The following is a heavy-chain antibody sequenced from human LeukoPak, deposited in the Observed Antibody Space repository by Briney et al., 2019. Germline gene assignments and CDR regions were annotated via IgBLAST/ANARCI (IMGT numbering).Heavy chain of an antibody. CDR1: GYTLTELS. CDR3: ATTVTNAPFDP. D-gene: IGHD4-17*01. CDR2: FDPEDGET. Sequence: ASVTVSCKVSGYTLTELSMHWVRQAPGKGLERMGGFDPEDGETIYAQKFQGRVTMTEDTSTDTAYMELSSLRSEDTAVYYCATTVTNAPFDPWGQGTLVTVSS. V-gene: IGHV1-24*01. J-gene: IGHJ5*02.